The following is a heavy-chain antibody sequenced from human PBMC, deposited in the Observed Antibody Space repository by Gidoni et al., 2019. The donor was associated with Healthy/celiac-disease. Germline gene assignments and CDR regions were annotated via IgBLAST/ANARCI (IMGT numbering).Heavy chain of an antibody. D-gene: IGHD2-15*01. CDR2: IFSNDEK. CDR1: GFSLSNARMG. CDR3: ARIRGGYCSGGSCHWFDP. V-gene: IGHV2-26*01. Sequence: QVTLKESGPVLVKPTETLTLTCTVSGFSLSNARMGVSWIRQPPGKALEWLAHIFSNDEKSYSTSLKSRLTISKDTSKSQVVLTMTNMDPVDTATYYCARIRGGYCSGGSCHWFDPWGQGTLVTVSS. J-gene: IGHJ5*02.